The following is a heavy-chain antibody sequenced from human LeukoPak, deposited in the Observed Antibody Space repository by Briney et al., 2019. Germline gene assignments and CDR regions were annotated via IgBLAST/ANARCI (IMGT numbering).Heavy chain of an antibody. CDR1: GFTVSSNY. Sequence: GGSLRLSCAASGFTVSSNYMSWVRQAPGKGLEWVSSISRSSSYIYYADSVKGRFTISRDNAKNSLYLQMNSLRAEDTAVYYCARDRGYCSGGNCYSDAFDIWGQGTMVTVSS. V-gene: IGHV3-21*01. CDR3: ARDRGYCSGGNCYSDAFDI. J-gene: IGHJ3*02. CDR2: ISRSSSYI. D-gene: IGHD2-15*01.